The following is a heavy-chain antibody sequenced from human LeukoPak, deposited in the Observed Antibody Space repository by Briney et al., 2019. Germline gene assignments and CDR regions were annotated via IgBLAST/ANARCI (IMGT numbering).Heavy chain of an antibody. CDR1: GYTLTELS. CDR3: ATEITMVRGVTFDY. D-gene: IGHD3-10*01. J-gene: IGHJ4*02. V-gene: IGHV1-24*01. Sequence: GASVKVSCKVSGYTLTELSMHWVRQAPGKGLEWMGGFDPEDGETIYAQKFQGRVTMTEDTSTGTAYMELSSLRSEDTAVYYCATEITMVRGVTFDYWGQGTLVTVSS. CDR2: FDPEDGET.